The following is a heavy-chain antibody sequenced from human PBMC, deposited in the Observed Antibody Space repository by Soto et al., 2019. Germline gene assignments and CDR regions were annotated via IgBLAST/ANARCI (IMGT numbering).Heavy chain of an antibody. CDR3: ARARGNLIVGATSGFDY. D-gene: IGHD1-26*01. V-gene: IGHV4-31*03. J-gene: IGHJ4*02. CDR1: GGSISSGGYY. CDR2: IYYSGST. Sequence: QVQLQESGPGLVKPSQTLSLTCTVSGGSISSGGYYWSWVRQHPGKGLEWIGYIYYSGSTYYNPSLKSRVTISVDTSKNQFSLKLSSVTAADTAVYYCARARGNLIVGATSGFDYWGQGTLVTVSS.